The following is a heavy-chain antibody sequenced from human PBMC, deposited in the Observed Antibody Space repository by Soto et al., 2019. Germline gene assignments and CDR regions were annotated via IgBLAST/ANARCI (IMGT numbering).Heavy chain of an antibody. CDR2: IKEDGSQK. J-gene: IGHJ3*02. D-gene: IGHD3-16*02. CDR1: GFSFSSYW. Sequence: GGSLRLSCAASGFSFSSYWMSWVRQAPGKGLEWVANIKEDGSQKWYVDSVKGRFTVSRDNAKNSLYLQMNSLRAEDTAVYYCATRASYRSDSPWGHDAFDIWGQGTMVTVSS. V-gene: IGHV3-7*02. CDR3: ATRASYRSDSPWGHDAFDI.